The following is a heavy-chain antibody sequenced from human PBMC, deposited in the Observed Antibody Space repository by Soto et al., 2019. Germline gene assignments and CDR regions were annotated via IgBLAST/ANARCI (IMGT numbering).Heavy chain of an antibody. Sequence: GGSLRLSCAASGFTFSSYDMHWVRQATGKGLEWVSAIGTAGDTYYPGSVKGRFTISRENAKNSLYLQMNSLRAEDTAVYYCANPERVFYGTTSWGQGTQVTVSS. J-gene: IGHJ5*02. CDR1: GFTFSSYD. CDR3: ANPERVFYGTTS. D-gene: IGHD1-1*01. CDR2: IGTAGDT. V-gene: IGHV3-13*01.